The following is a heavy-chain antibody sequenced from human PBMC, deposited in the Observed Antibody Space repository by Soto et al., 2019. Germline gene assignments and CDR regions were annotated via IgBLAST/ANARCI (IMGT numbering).Heavy chain of an antibody. CDR2: IYYSAST. CDR3: ARVSYSSSPRYYYYGMDV. D-gene: IGHD6-6*01. J-gene: IGHJ6*02. V-gene: IGHV4-31*01. CDR1: GGSISSGDYY. Sequence: QVQLQESGPGLVKPSQTLSLTCTVSGGSISSGDYYWSWIRQHPGKGLEWIGYIYYSASTYYNPSLKRPVTISVDTSKNQFSLKLSSVTAADTAVYYCARVSYSSSPRYYYYGMDVWGQGTTVTVSS.